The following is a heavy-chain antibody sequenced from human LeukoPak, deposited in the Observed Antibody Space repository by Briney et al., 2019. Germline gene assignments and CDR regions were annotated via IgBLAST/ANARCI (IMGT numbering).Heavy chain of an antibody. D-gene: IGHD4-17*01. J-gene: IGHJ6*03. CDR1: GGSISRGGYY. CDR2: IYNSGST. V-gene: IGHV4-31*03. CDR3: ARHYGDYGPAPHYYYYYMDV. Sequence: TLSLTCTVSGGSISRGGYYWSWIRHHPGKGLEWIGYIYNSGSTYYNPSLKSRVTISVDTSKNQFSLKLSSVTAADTAVYYCARHYGDYGPAPHYYYYYMDVWGKGTTVTVSS.